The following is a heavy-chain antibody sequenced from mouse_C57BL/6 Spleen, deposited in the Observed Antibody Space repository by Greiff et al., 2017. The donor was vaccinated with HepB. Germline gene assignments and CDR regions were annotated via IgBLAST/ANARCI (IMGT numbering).Heavy chain of an antibody. Sequence: EVQLQQSGPELVKPGASVKISCKASGYTFTDYYMNWVKQSHGKSLEWIGDINPNNGGTSYNQKFKGKATLTVDKSSSTAYMELRSLTSEDSAVYYCARAARDWGQGTLVTVSA. CDR3: ARAARD. CDR1: GYTFTDYY. V-gene: IGHV1-26*01. J-gene: IGHJ3*01. CDR2: INPNNGGT.